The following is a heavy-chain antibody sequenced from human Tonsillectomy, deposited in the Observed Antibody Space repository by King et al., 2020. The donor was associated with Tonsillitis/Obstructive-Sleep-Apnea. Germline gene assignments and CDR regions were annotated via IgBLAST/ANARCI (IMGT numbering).Heavy chain of an antibody. V-gene: IGHV4-61*01. CDR1: GGSVSSGSYY. CDR2: IYYSGST. CDR3: ASEGYGDHNWFDP. D-gene: IGHD4-17*01. J-gene: IGHJ5*02. Sequence: QLQESGPGLVKPSETLSLTCTVSGGSVSSGSYYWSWIRQPPGKGLEWIGYIYYSGSTHYNTSPTSRVTISVDTSKNQFSLKLSSVTAADTAVFYCASEGYGDHNWFDPWGQGTLVTVSS.